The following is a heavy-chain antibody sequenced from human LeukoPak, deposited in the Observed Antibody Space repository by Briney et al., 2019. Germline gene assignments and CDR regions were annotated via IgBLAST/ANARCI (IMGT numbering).Heavy chain of an antibody. D-gene: IGHD4-23*01. Sequence: GGSLRLSCAASGFSFSSYSMNWVRQAPGKGLEWVSSISNNKRYIYYADSVKGRFTISRDNAKNSLYLEMTSLRAEDTAVYYCARGPWADYGGNDAFDIWGQGTMVTVSS. J-gene: IGHJ3*02. CDR1: GFSFSSYS. CDR2: ISNNKRYI. V-gene: IGHV3-21*01. CDR3: ARGPWADYGGNDAFDI.